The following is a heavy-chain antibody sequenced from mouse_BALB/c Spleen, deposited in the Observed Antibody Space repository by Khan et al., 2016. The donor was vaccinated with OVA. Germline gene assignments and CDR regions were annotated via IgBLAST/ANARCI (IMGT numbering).Heavy chain of an antibody. J-gene: IGHJ4*01. V-gene: IGHV1S41*01. CDR3: SSSTGYESSLYAMDY. D-gene: IGHD2-2*01. Sequence: LVKPGDSVKLTCKASGYTFTSYWINWIQQRPGQGLEWIGHIAPGSDSSYYSEVLTGQATLTVNTSSTTVSIQFSSLSSEDTAVYFWSSSTGYESSLYAMDYWGQGTSVTVSS. CDR1: GYTFTSYW. CDR2: IAPGSDSS.